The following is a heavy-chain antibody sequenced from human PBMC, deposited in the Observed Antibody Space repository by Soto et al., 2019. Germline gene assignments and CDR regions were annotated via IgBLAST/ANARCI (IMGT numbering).Heavy chain of an antibody. CDR3: GRGLFGSDWSFSYGTDV. CDR2: CCHTGST. Sequence: SGTLSLTCAVFGGSVSGYYWSWIRQPPGKGREWIRECCHTGSTSYNSSLLSGVNISVDTCNSQFCLELGCVSGEDTDVYYCGRGLFGSDWSFSYGTDVWGQGATVTVSS. J-gene: IGHJ6*02. CDR1: GGSVSGYY. D-gene: IGHD3-9*01. V-gene: IGHV4-34*01.